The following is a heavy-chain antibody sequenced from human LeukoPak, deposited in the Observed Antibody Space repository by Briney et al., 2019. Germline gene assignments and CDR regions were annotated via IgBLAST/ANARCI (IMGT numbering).Heavy chain of an antibody. Sequence: GGSLRLSCAASGFTFSSYSMNWVRQAPGKGLEWVSYISGSSSTIYYADSVKGRFTISRDNAKNSLYVQMNSLRADDTAVYYCAREPYSPGSYQVDYWGQGTPVTVSS. D-gene: IGHD3-10*01. CDR2: ISGSSSTI. J-gene: IGHJ4*02. V-gene: IGHV3-48*01. CDR1: GFTFSSYS. CDR3: AREPYSPGSYQVDY.